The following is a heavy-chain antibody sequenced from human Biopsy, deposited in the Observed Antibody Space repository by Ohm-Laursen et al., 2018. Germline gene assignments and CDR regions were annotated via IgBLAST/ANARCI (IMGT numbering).Heavy chain of an antibody. CDR2: ASYRSKWHS. Sequence: QTLSLTCAISGDSVSNKDAAWNWIRRSPSRGLEGLGRASYRSKWHSDYAVFVTSRITIKSDTSRNQFSLQLNSVTPDDTAGYFCARETPTGIPFNWFDPWGQGTLVTVSS. V-gene: IGHV6-1*01. CDR3: ARETPTGIPFNWFDP. J-gene: IGHJ5*02. D-gene: IGHD1-1*01. CDR1: GDSVSNKDAA.